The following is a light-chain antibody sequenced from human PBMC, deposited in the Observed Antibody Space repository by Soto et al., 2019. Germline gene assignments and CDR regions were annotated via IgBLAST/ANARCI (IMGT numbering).Light chain of an antibody. Sequence: DIQMTQSPSTLSASVADRVIMTCRASHSISSWLAWYQHKPGKAPDLLIYRASTLKTGIPSRFSGSGSGTEFTLTISSLQPDDFATYYCHQYDRASWTFGPGTKVEIK. CDR2: RAS. J-gene: IGKJ1*01. CDR1: HSISSW. CDR3: HQYDRASWT. V-gene: IGKV1-5*03.